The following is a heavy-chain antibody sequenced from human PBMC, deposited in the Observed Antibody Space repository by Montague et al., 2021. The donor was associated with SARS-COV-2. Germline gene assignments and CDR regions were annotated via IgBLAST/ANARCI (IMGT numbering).Heavy chain of an antibody. J-gene: IGHJ5*02. Sequence: SLRLSCAVSGFTFSEYWMHWVRRAPGKGLEWVSRTNSDGRSTTYADSVKGRFTISRDNAKNMLYLQMNSLRGEDTAVYYCVREVGLVVARTLGRLDPWGQGTLVTVSS. D-gene: IGHD2-21*01. CDR3: VREVGLVVARTLGRLDP. CDR2: TNSDGRST. CDR1: GFTFSEYW. V-gene: IGHV3-74*03.